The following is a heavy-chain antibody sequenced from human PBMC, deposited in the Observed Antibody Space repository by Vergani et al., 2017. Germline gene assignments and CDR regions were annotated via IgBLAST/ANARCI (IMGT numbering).Heavy chain of an antibody. Sequence: QVQLVESGGGVVQPGRSLRLSCAASGFTFSSYAMHWVRQAPGKGLEWVAVISYDGSNKYYADSVKGRFTISRDNSKNTLYLQMNSLRAEDTAVYYCARRGGGSYSYYFDYWGQGTLVTVSS. CDR3: ARRGGGSYSYYFDY. CDR1: GFTFSSYA. V-gene: IGHV3-30-3*01. J-gene: IGHJ4*02. CDR2: ISYDGSNK. D-gene: IGHD1-26*01.